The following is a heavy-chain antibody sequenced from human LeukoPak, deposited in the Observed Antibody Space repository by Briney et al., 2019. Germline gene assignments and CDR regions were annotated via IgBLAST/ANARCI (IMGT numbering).Heavy chain of an antibody. J-gene: IGHJ4*02. CDR3: ARHVMRLLNY. D-gene: IGHD3-22*01. V-gene: IGHV4-39*01. CDR2: IYYSGST. Sequence: SETLSLTCTVSGGSISSSSYYWGWIRQPPGKGLEWIGSIYYSGSTYYNPSLKSRVTISVDTSKNQFSLKLSSVTAADTAVYYCARHVMRLLNYWGQGTLVTVSS. CDR1: GGSISSSSYY.